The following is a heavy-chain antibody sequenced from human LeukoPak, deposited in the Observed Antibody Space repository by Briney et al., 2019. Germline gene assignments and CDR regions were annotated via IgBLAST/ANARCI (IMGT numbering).Heavy chain of an antibody. CDR1: GGSISSSSYY. D-gene: IGHD3-22*01. Sequence: SETLSLTCTVSGGSISSSSYYWGWIRQPPGKGLEWIGYIYHSGSTYYNPSLKSRVTISVDRSKNQFSLKLSSVTAADTAVYYCARMYYYDSSGYYYYFDYWGQGTLVTVSS. CDR3: ARMYYYDSSGYYYYFDY. V-gene: IGHV4-39*07. J-gene: IGHJ4*02. CDR2: IYHSGST.